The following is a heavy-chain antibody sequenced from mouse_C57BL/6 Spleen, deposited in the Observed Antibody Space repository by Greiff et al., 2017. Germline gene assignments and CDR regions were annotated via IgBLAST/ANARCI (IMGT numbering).Heavy chain of an antibody. D-gene: IGHD1-1*01. CDR3: ARPLITTVVVGC. J-gene: IGHJ2*01. CDR1: GYTFTDYY. Sequence: VQLQQSGPVLVKPGASVKMSCKASGYTFTDYYMNWVKQSHGKSLEWIGVINPYYGGTSYNQKFKGKATLTVDKSSSAAYMELNSLTSEASAVYYCARPLITTVVVGCWGPGATLTV. V-gene: IGHV1-19*01. CDR2: INPYYGGT.